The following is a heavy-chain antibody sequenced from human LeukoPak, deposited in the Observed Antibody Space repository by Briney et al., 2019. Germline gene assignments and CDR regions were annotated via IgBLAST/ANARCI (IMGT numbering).Heavy chain of an antibody. J-gene: IGHJ6*02. D-gene: IGHD5-18*01. CDR3: AGGLVDTAMDYYYGMDV. CDR2: IYSGGST. V-gene: IGHV3-53*01. Sequence: PGGSLRLSCAASGFTVSSNYMSWARQAPGKGLEWVSVIYSGGSTYYADSVKGRFTISRDNSKNTLYLQMNSLRAEDTAVYYCAGGLVDTAMDYYYGMDVWGQGTTVTVSS. CDR1: GFTVSSNY.